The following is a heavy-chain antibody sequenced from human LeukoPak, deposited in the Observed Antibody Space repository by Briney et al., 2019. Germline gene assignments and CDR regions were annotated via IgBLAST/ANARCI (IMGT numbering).Heavy chain of an antibody. V-gene: IGHV1-18*01. Sequence: EASVKVSCKASGGTFSSYGISWVRQAPGQGLEWMGWISAYNGNTNYAQKLQGRVTMTTDTSTSTAYMELRSLRSDDTAVYYCARDLAYYDSSGYPLFDYWGQGTLVTVSS. CDR1: GGTFSSYG. CDR3: ARDLAYYDSSGYPLFDY. J-gene: IGHJ4*02. CDR2: ISAYNGNT. D-gene: IGHD3-22*01.